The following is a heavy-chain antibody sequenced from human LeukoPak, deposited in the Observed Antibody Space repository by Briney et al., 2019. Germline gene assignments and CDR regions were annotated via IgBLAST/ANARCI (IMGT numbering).Heavy chain of an antibody. CDR3: AKGPLRGTAAAIDY. V-gene: IGHV3-30*18. Sequence: PGGSLRLSCAASGVTFNNYGMHWVRQAPGKGLEWVAVISYDGRNIHYPDSVKGRFTISRDISTDTLWLQMDSLRTEDTAVYYCAKGPLRGTAAAIDYWGQGTLVTVSS. D-gene: IGHD2-2*01. CDR1: GVTFNNYG. CDR2: ISYDGRNI. J-gene: IGHJ4*02.